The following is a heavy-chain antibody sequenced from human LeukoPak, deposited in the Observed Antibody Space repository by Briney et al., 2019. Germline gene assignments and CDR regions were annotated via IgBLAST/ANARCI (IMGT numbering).Heavy chain of an antibody. V-gene: IGHV4-59*12. CDR1: GGSISSYY. D-gene: IGHD5-12*01. Sequence: PSETLSLTCTVSGGSISSYYWSWIRQPPGKGLEWIGYIYYSGSTNYNPSLKSRVTISVDTSKNQFSLKLSSVTAADTAVYYCARVGLLRNTVYYLDYWGQGTLVTVSS. CDR3: ARVGLLRNTVYYLDY. J-gene: IGHJ4*02. CDR2: IYYSGST.